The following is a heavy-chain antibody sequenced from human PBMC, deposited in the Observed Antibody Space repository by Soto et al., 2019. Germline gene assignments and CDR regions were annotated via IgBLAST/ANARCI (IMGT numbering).Heavy chain of an antibody. CDR2: INHIGST. V-gene: IGHV4-34*01. CDR1: GGSFSGYY. Sequence: SETLSLTCAVYGGSFSGYYWSWIRQPPGKGLEWIGEINHIGSTNYNPPLKSRFTISVDTSKNHFSLKLSSVTAPDTAVFYFARGLRDTMVRGVIHGFDYWGQGTLVTVSS. CDR3: ARGLRDTMVRGVIHGFDY. J-gene: IGHJ4*02. D-gene: IGHD3-10*01.